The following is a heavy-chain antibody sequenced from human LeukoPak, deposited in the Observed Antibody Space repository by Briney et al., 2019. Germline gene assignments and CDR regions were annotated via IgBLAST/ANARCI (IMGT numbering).Heavy chain of an antibody. J-gene: IGHJ4*02. Sequence: GGSLRLSCAASGFTFSSSAMSWVRQAPGKGLEWVSAISGSGGSTYYADSVKGRFTISRDNSKNTLYLQMNSLRAEDTAVYYCAKDQPYVFWSGRGWYYFHYWAQETLATFPS. CDR2: ISGSGGST. CDR1: GFTFSSSA. V-gene: IGHV3-23*01. CDR3: AKDQPYVFWSGRGWYYFHY. D-gene: IGHD3-3*01.